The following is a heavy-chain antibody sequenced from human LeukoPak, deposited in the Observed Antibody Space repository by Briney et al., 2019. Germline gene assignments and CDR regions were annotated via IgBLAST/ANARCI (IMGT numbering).Heavy chain of an antibody. CDR2: LNPSGGGT. CDR1: GYTFTSYY. D-gene: IGHD4-17*01. CDR3: ARRAGVTVPTYYSDY. J-gene: IGHJ4*02. Sequence: GASVKVSCKASGYTFTSYYMFWVRQAPGQGLEWMGILNPSGGGTSYAQKFQGRVTMTRDTSTSTVYMELSSLRSEDTAVYYCARRAGVTVPTYYSDYWGQGTLVTVSS. V-gene: IGHV1-46*01.